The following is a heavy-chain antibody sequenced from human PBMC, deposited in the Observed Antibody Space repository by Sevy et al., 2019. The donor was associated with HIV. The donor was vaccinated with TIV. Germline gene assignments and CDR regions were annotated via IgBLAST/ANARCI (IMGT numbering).Heavy chain of an antibody. J-gene: IGHJ2*01. CDR2: ISYDGSNK. CDR3: AKDLTGGNSDTWYFDL. Sequence: GGSLRLSCAASGFTFSSYGMHWVRQAPGKGLEWVAVISYDGSNKYYADSVKGRFTISRDNSKNTLYLQMNSLRAEDTAVYYCAKDLTGGNSDTWYFDLWGRGTLVTVSS. CDR1: GFTFSSYG. V-gene: IGHV3-30*18. D-gene: IGHD2-21*02.